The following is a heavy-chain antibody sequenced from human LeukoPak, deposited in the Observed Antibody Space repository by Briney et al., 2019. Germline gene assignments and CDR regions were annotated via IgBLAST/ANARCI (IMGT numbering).Heavy chain of an antibody. CDR1: GASVSGSPYY. J-gene: IGHJ4*02. V-gene: IGHV4-39*01. D-gene: IGHD1-26*01. CDR3: AKSGGCGLIDY. CDR2: IYSSGST. Sequence: SETLSLTCTVSGASVSGSPYYWGWIRQPPGKGLEWIGSIYSSGSTYYNASLQSRVTISIETSKNQISLRLNSVTAADTAIYYCAKSGGCGLIDYWGQGTLVTVSS.